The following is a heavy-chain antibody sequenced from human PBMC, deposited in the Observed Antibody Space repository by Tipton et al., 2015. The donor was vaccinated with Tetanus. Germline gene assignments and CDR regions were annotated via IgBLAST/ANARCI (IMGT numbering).Heavy chain of an antibody. CDR3: AREADCSGGSCFSGDFDN. Sequence: CAASGFIFSSYGIHWVRQAPGKGLEWVAVSWYDGTDKYYADSVKGRFTISRDNSKNPLYLQMNSLRAEDTAVYYCAREADCSGGSCFSGDFDNWGQGTQVTVPS. J-gene: IGHJ4*02. CDR1: GFIFSSYG. CDR2: SWYDGTDK. D-gene: IGHD2-15*01. V-gene: IGHV3-33*01.